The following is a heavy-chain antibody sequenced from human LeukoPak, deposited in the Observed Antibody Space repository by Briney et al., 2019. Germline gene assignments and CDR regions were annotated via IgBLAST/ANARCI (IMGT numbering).Heavy chain of an antibody. CDR1: GFTFSSYS. J-gene: IGHJ4*02. CDR2: ISSSSSYI. CDR3: ARDLRTYYYGSGTGGNDY. Sequence: GGSLRLSCAASGFTFSSYSMNWVRQAPGKGLEWVSSISSSSSYIYYADSVKGRFTISRDNAKNSLYLQMNSLRAEDTAVYYCARDLRTYYYGSGTGGNDYWGQGTLVTVSS. V-gene: IGHV3-21*01. D-gene: IGHD3-10*01.